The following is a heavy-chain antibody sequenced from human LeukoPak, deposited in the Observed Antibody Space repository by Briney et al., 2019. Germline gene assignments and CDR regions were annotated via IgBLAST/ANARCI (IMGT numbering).Heavy chain of an antibody. CDR3: ARGAEYYAIWRGYAGYSDY. CDR2: TYSNGSP. V-gene: IGHV4-4*07. CDR1: GGSINRFY. J-gene: IGHJ4*02. Sequence: SETLSLTCSVSGGSINRFYSSWIRQPAGKGLEWIGRTYSNGSPDDNPSLKSRVTMSVDTSKNQVSLKLTAVTAADTAVYFCARGAEYYAIWRGYAGYSDYWGQGISVTVSS. D-gene: IGHD3-3*01.